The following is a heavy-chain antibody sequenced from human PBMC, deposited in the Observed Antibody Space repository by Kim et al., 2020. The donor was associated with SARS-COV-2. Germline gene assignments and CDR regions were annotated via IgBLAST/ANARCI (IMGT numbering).Heavy chain of an antibody. D-gene: IGHD7-27*01. J-gene: IGHJ6*02. CDR2: K. V-gene: IGHV3-53*01. CDR3: GGALGLRGGIDV. Sequence: KYYPDPVKGRFTISRDDSKNTLYLQMDSLRTEDTAVYYWGGALGLRGGIDVWGQGSTVTVSS.